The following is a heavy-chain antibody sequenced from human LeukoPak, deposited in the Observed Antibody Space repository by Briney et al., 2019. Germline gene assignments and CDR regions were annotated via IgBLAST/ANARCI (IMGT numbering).Heavy chain of an antibody. CDR3: ARDPGYSYGYSFRAFDI. CDR2: IYYSGST. J-gene: IGHJ3*02. V-gene: IGHV4-59*01. CDR1: GGSISSYY. D-gene: IGHD5-18*01. Sequence: PSETLSLTCTVSGGSISSYYWSWIRQPPGKGLEWIGYIYYSGSTNYNPSLKSRVTISVDTSKNQFSLKLSSVTAADTAVYYCARDPGYSYGYSFRAFDIWGQGTMVTVSS.